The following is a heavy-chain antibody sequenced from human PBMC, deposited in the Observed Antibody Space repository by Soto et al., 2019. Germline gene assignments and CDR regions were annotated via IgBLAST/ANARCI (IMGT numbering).Heavy chain of an antibody. Sequence: PSVTHSHTCTVSSASISSSSDTWGWIRQPPGKGLEWIGSIYYSGTTYYNPSLNSRVTVSVDTSKNQFSLKVTSVTAADTAVYYCARLHGYCISSSCHGHYAMDVWGQGTMVTVSS. J-gene: IGHJ6*02. CDR1: SASISSSSDT. V-gene: IGHV4-39*01. D-gene: IGHD2-2*01. CDR2: IYYSGTT. CDR3: ARLHGYCISSSCHGHYAMDV.